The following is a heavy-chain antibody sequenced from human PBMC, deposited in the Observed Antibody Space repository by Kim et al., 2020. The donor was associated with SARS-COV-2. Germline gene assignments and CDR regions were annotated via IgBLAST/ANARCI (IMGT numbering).Heavy chain of an antibody. V-gene: IGHV3-7*01. CDR2: IKQDGSEK. CDR3: AVATYYDFWSGYYNYYYGMDV. CDR1: GFTFSSYW. J-gene: IGHJ6*02. D-gene: IGHD3-3*01. Sequence: GGSLRLSCAASGFTFSSYWMSWVRQAPGKGLEWVANIKQDGSEKYYVDSVKGRFTISRDNAKNSLYLQMNSLRAEDTAVYYCAVATYYDFWSGYYNYYYGMDVWGQGTTVTVSS.